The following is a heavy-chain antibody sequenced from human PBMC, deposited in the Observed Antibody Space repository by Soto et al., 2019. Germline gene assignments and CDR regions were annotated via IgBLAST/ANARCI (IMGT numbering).Heavy chain of an antibody. Sequence: ETLSRTCSVSGGSFTSNNWWTWARQPPGQGLEWIGEIYRTGSTNYNPSLKSRVTISLDKSENQFSLKVTSLTAADTAVYYCASRDPGTSVDYWGQGTLVTVSS. CDR3: ASRDPGTSVDY. D-gene: IGHD1-7*01. V-gene: IGHV4-4*02. J-gene: IGHJ4*02. CDR2: IYRTGST. CDR1: GGSFTSNNW.